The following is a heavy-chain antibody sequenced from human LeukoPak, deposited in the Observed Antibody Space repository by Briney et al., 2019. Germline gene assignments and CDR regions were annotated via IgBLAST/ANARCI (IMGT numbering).Heavy chain of an antibody. V-gene: IGHV5-51*01. CDR1: GYSFTSYW. CDR2: IYPGDSDT. Sequence: GESLKISCKGSGYSFTSYWIGWVRQMPGKGLEWMGIIYPGDSDTRYSPSFQGQVTISADKSISTAYLQWSSLKASDTAMYYCARLVVVPAANIRWFDPWGQGTPVTVSS. D-gene: IGHD2-2*01. J-gene: IGHJ5*02. CDR3: ARLVVVPAANIRWFDP.